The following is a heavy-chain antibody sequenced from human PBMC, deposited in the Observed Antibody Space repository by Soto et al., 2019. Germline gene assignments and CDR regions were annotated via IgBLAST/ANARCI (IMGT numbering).Heavy chain of an antibody. CDR1: GGSISSYY. Sequence: PSETLSLTCTVSGGSISSYYWSWIRQPPGKGLEWIGYIYYSGSTNYNPSLKSRVTISVDTSKNQFSLKLSSVTPEDTAVYYCARWSLDGYRSPTGFDPWGQGTLVTVSS. CDR3: ARWSLDGYRSPTGFDP. D-gene: IGHD1-1*01. V-gene: IGHV4-59*12. CDR2: IYYSGST. J-gene: IGHJ5*02.